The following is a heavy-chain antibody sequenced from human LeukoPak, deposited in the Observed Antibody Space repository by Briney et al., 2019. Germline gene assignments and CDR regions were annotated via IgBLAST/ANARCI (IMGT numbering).Heavy chain of an antibody. CDR1: GFTFSSYW. CDR3: ARLRSGYSSTFYYFDY. D-gene: IGHD6-13*01. J-gene: IGHJ4*02. CDR2: IYHSGST. V-gene: IGHV4-38-2*01. Sequence: GSLRLSCVASGFTFSSYWMSWVRQAPGKGLEWIGNIYHSGSTSYNSSLKSRVTISVDTSKNQFSLKLSSVTAADTAVYYCARLRSGYSSTFYYFDYWGQGTLVTVSS.